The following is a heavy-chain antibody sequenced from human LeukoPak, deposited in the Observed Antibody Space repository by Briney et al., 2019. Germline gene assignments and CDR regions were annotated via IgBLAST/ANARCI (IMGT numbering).Heavy chain of an antibody. J-gene: IGHJ4*02. CDR3: AREELRYFDWLFPSPIDY. CDR2: ISSSGSTI. V-gene: IGHV3-48*03. CDR1: GFTFSSYE. D-gene: IGHD3-9*01. Sequence: PGGSLRLSCAASGFTFSSYEMNWVRQAPGKGLEWVPYISSSGSTIYYADSVKGRFTISRDNAKNSLYLQMNSLRAEDTAVYYCAREELRYFDWLFPSPIDYWGQGTLVTVSS.